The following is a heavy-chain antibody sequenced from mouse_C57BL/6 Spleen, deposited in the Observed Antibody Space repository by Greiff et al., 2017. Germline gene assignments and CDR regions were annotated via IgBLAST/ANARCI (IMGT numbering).Heavy chain of an antibody. J-gene: IGHJ4*01. CDR1: GFTFSSYG. CDR2: ISSGGSYT. CDR3: ARQRENDAMGY. Sequence: EVQLQESGGDLVKPGGSLKLSCAASGFTFSSYGMSWVRQTPDKRLEWVATISSGGSYTYYPDSVKGRFTISRDNAKNTLYLQMSSLKSEDTAMYYCARQRENDAMGYWGQGTSVTVSS. V-gene: IGHV5-6*01.